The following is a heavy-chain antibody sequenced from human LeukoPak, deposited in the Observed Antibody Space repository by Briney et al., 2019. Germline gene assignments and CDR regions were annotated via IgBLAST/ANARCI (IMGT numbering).Heavy chain of an antibody. CDR1: GFIFSAYE. V-gene: IGHV3-48*03. Sequence: GGSLRLSCAASGFIFSAYEMDWVRQAPGKGLEWISYISSSGSTIYHADSVKGRFTISRDDAKNSLYLQMNSLRAEDTAVYYCAKEVTPNYSGFGAFDIWGQGTMVTVSS. CDR3: AKEVTPNYSGFGAFDI. J-gene: IGHJ3*02. D-gene: IGHD2-15*01. CDR2: ISSSGSTI.